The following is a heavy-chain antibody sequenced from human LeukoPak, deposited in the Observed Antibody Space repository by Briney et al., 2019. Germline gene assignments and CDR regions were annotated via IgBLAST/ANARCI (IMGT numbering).Heavy chain of an antibody. V-gene: IGHV3-23*01. CDR1: GFTFSIYA. D-gene: IGHD2/OR15-2a*01. CDR3: AKGSRGEYDSHFDY. Sequence: GGSLRLSCAASGFTFSIYAMSWVRQAPGKGLEWVSTFRGSGGNTHYADSVKGRFTISRDDSENTLYLQMNSLRAEDAAVYYCAKGSRGEYDSHFDYWGRGALVTVSS. J-gene: IGHJ4*02. CDR2: FRGSGGNT.